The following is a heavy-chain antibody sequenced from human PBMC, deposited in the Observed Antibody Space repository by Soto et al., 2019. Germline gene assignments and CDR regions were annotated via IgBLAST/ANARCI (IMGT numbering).Heavy chain of an antibody. CDR1: GFTFSSYT. J-gene: IGHJ4*02. V-gene: IGHV3-30*18. D-gene: IGHD3-3*01. CDR3: AKVLLAFRGPDNLDY. Sequence: GSLRLSCAASGFTFSSYTINWVRQAPGKGLEWVAIIAGGRSIKYYADSVKGRFTISRDNSKNTLYLQVNSLTAEDSAVYYCAKVLLAFRGPDNLDYWGQGTLVTVSS. CDR2: IAGGRSIK.